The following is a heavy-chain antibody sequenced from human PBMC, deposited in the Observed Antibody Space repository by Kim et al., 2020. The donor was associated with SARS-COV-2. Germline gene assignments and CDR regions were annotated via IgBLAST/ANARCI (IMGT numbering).Heavy chain of an antibody. CDR3: ARERVTMVRGVIRGTPNWFDP. V-gene: IGHV7-4-1*02. CDR1: GYTFTSYA. CDR2: INTNTGNP. D-gene: IGHD3-10*01. J-gene: IGHJ5*02. Sequence: ASVKVSCKASGYTFTSYAMNWVRQAPGQGLEWMGWINTNTGNPTYAQGFTGRFVFSLDTSVSTAYLQISSLKAEDTAVYYCARERVTMVRGVIRGTPNWFDPWGQGTLVTVSS.